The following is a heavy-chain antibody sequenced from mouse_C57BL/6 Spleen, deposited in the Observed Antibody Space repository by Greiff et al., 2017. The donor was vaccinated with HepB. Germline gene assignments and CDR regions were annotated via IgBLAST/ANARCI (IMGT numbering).Heavy chain of an antibody. CDR2: INPNNGGT. CDR3: ARSNYVSWFAY. D-gene: IGHD2-5*01. Sequence: VQLKESGPELVKPGASVKMSCKASGYTFTDYNMHWVKQSHGKSLEWIGYINPNNGGTSYNQKFKGKATLTVNKSSSTAYMELRSLTSEDSAVYYCARSNYVSWFAYWGQGTLVTVSA. V-gene: IGHV1-22*01. CDR1: GYTFTDYN. J-gene: IGHJ3*01.